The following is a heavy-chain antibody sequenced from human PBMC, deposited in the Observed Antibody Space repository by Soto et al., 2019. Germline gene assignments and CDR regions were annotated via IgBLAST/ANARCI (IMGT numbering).Heavy chain of an antibody. CDR1: GFTFSSYA. D-gene: IGHD6-19*01. Sequence: GRSLRLSCAACGFTFSSYAMSWVRQAPGKGLEWVSAISGSGGSTYYAPSVKGRFTITRDNSKKTLYLQMNSLRAEDTAVYYCANDIPGNSGSTPYYYGMDVWGQGTTVTVYS. CDR2: ISGSGGST. CDR3: ANDIPGNSGSTPYYYGMDV. J-gene: IGHJ6*02. V-gene: IGHV3-23*01.